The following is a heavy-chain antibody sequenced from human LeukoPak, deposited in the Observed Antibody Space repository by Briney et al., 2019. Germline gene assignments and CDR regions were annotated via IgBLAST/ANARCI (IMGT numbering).Heavy chain of an antibody. CDR2: IYYSGST. J-gene: IGHJ5*02. CDR3: ARVPLGYDSSGRENWFDP. Sequence: PSETLSLTCTVSGGSINSYYGSWIRQPPGKGLEWIGYIYYSGSTNYNPSLKSRVTISVDTSKNQFSLRLSSVTAADTALYYCARVPLGYDSSGRENWFDPWGQGTLVTVSS. CDR1: GGSINSYY. D-gene: IGHD3-22*01. V-gene: IGHV4-59*01.